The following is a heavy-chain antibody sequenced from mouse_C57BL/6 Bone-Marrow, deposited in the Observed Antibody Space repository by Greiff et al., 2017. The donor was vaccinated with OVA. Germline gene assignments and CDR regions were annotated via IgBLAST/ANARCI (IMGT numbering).Heavy chain of an antibody. V-gene: IGHV1-81*01. CDR2: IYPRSGNT. CDR1: GYTFTSYG. Sequence: QVQLKQSGAELARPGASVKLSCKASGYTFTSYGISWVKQRTGQGLEWIGEIYPRSGNTYYNEKFKGKATLTADKSSSTAYMELRSLTSEDSAVYFCARSEGLAWFAYWGQGTLVTVSA. J-gene: IGHJ3*01. CDR3: ARSEGLAWFAY.